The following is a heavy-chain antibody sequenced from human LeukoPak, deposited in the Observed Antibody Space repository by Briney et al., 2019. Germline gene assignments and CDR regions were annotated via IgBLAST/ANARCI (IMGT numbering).Heavy chain of an antibody. CDR2: IFGNGVKT. J-gene: IGHJ6*02. V-gene: IGHV3-23*01. Sequence: QPGGSLRLSCAASGFTFSGHSMTWVRQTPGKGLEWVSVIFGNGVKTYYADSLKGQFTISRDNSKSTLYLQMNSLRADDTAVYYCARVGDWSNYFGMDAWGQGTTVSVSS. CDR3: ARVGDWSNYFGMDA. D-gene: IGHD3-16*01. CDR1: GFTFSGHS.